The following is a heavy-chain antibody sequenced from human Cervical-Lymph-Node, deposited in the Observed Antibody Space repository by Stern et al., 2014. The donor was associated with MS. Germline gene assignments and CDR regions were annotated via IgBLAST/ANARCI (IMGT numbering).Heavy chain of an antibody. Sequence: VQLGQSGAEMKKPGESLKISCKASGYSFTSYWIALVRQMPGKGLEWMGIVYPGDSDTRYNWAFQGQITISADKSTNTAYLQWNSLQASDSGIYYCARQSSTGWSAFDPWGQGTLVTVSS. J-gene: IGHJ5*02. CDR1: GYSFTSYW. V-gene: IGHV5-51*01. CDR3: ARQSSTGWSAFDP. D-gene: IGHD6-19*01. CDR2: VYPGDSDT.